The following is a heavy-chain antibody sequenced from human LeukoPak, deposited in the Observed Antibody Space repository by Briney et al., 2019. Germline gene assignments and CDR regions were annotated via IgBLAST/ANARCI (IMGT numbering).Heavy chain of an antibody. J-gene: IGHJ5*02. Sequence: ASVKVSCKASGYTFTSYGISWVRQAPGQGLEWMGWISAYNGNTNYAQKLQGRVTMTTDTSTSTAYMELRSLRSDDTAVYYCARDRYSGYDFGPNWFDPWGQGTLVTVSS. CDR1: GYTFTSYG. CDR3: ARDRYSGYDFGPNWFDP. CDR2: ISAYNGNT. D-gene: IGHD5-12*01. V-gene: IGHV1-18*01.